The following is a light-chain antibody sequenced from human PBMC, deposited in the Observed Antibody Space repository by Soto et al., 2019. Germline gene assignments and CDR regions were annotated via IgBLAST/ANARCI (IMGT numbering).Light chain of an antibody. CDR3: ISYTSSSTSYV. J-gene: IGLJ1*01. Sequence: QSGRTEPASVSGSPGQSITISCTGTSSDVGGYNYVAWYQQHPGKVPRLMIYEVSNRPSGVSNRFSGSKSGSTASLTISGLQAEDEADYYCISYTSSSTSYVFGTGTKVTVL. V-gene: IGLV2-14*01. CDR2: EVS. CDR1: SSDVGGYNY.